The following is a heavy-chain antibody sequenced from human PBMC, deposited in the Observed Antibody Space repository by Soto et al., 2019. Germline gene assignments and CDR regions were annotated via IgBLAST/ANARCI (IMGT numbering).Heavy chain of an antibody. CDR1: GFTFGDYA. Sequence: GGSLRLSCTASGFTFGDYAMSWFRQAPGKGLEWVGFIRSKAYGGTTEYAASVKGRFTISRDDSKSIAYLQMNSLKTEDTAVYYCTRAWIQLWSDAFDIWGQGTMVTVSS. CDR2: IRSKAYGGTT. CDR3: TRAWIQLWSDAFDI. J-gene: IGHJ3*02. D-gene: IGHD5-18*01. V-gene: IGHV3-49*03.